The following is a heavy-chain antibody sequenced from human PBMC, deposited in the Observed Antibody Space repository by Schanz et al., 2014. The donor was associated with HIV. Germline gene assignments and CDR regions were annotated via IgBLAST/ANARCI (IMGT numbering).Heavy chain of an antibody. D-gene: IGHD4-4*01. Sequence: QVQLVQSGAEVKKPGASVKVSCKASGYTFTSYGINWVRQAPGQGLEWMGWISAYNGNTNYAQKLQGRVTITRDTSTSTDHMELSSLRSEDTAVYYCARDGSKWNFEYWGQGTLVTVSP. CDR3: ARDGSKWNFEY. CDR1: GYTFTSYG. V-gene: IGHV1-18*01. J-gene: IGHJ4*02. CDR2: ISAYNGNT.